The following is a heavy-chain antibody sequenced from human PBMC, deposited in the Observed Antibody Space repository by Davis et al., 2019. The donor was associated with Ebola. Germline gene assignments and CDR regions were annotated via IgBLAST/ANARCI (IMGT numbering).Heavy chain of an antibody. D-gene: IGHD3-3*02. J-gene: IGHJ4*02. CDR3: ARDIFG. Sequence: GESLKISCAASGFTFSRNGMHWVRQAPGKGLEWVANIKQDGSEKYYVDSVKGRFTISRDNAKNSLYLQMNSLRAEDTAVYYCARDIFGWGQGTLVTVSS. CDR2: IKQDGSEK. CDR1: GFTFSRNG. V-gene: IGHV3-7*01.